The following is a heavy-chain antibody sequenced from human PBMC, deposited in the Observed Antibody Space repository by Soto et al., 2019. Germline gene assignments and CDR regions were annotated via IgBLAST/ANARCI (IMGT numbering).Heavy chain of an antibody. D-gene: IGHD1-1*01. CDR3: ARDTIENAFDV. J-gene: IGHJ3*01. Sequence: SETLSLTCAVYGASLSGCYCSWVRHPPCKGLEWIGEINESGSTNYDPYLKSRVNISMDTSKKQFSLRLDSVTAADTAIYYCARDTIENAFDVWGRGTMFSVSS. V-gene: IGHV4-34*01. CDR1: GASLSGCY. CDR2: INESGST.